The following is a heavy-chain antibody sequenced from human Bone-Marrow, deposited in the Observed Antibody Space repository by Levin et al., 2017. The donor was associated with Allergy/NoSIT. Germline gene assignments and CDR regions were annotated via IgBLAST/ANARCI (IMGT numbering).Heavy chain of an antibody. CDR3: ARESTPGFDY. CDR1: GFTFSSYG. V-gene: IGHV3-48*03. D-gene: IGHD1-14*01. J-gene: IGHJ4*02. Sequence: SCAASGFTFSSYGMNWVRQAPGKGLEWVSYISSSGSTTYYADSVKGRFAISRDNAKNSLYLEMNSLRAEDTAVYHCARESTPGFDYWGQGTLVTVSS. CDR2: ISSSGSTT.